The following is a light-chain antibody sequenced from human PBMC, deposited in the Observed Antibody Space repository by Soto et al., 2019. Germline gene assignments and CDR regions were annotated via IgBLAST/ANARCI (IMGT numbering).Light chain of an antibody. CDR2: RAS. CDR3: QQYNNYPWT. V-gene: IGKV1-5*03. J-gene: IGKJ1*01. CDR1: QSINSW. Sequence: DIQMTQSPSSLSASVGDRVTITCRASQSINSWLAWYQQKPGKAPMVLIYRASMLESGVPARFSGSGSGTEFTLTISSLQPDDFAAYYCQQYNNYPWTFGQGTKVEI.